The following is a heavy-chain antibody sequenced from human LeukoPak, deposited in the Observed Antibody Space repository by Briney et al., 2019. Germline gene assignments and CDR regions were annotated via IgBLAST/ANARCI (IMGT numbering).Heavy chain of an antibody. Sequence: GGSLRLSCAASGFTFSSYSMNWARQAPGKGLEWVSSISSSSTYIYYADSVKGRFTISRDNAKNSLYLQMNSLRAEDTAVYYCARDSKYFDWDAYYFDYXGXGTLVTVSS. V-gene: IGHV3-21*01. J-gene: IGHJ4*02. CDR3: ARDSKYFDWDAYYFDY. D-gene: IGHD3-9*01. CDR2: ISSSSTYI. CDR1: GFTFSSYS.